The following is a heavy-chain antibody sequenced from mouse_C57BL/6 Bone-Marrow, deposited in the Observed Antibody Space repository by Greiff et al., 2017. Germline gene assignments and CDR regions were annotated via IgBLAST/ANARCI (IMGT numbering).Heavy chain of an antibody. V-gene: IGHV5-4*03. CDR3: ARVYYYAMDY. J-gene: IGHJ4*01. CDR1: GFTISSSA. Sequence: EVKVVQSGGGLVKPGGSLKLSCAASGFTISSSAMSWVRQTPEKRLEWVATISAGGSYTDYPDNVKGRFTISRDNAKNTLYLQMSHLQSEDTAMYYCARVYYYAMDYWGQGASVTVSS. CDR2: ISAGGSYT.